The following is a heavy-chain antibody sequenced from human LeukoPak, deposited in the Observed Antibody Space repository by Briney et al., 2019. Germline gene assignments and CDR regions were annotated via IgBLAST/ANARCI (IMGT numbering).Heavy chain of an antibody. Sequence: GGSLRLSCAASVFTFSRYGMHCVRQAPGKGLEWVAVISYDGSNKYYADSVKGRFTISRDNSKNTLYLQMNSLRAEDTAVYYCAKDAVRYCSGGSCYFDYWGQGTLVTVSS. CDR3: AKDAVRYCSGGSCYFDY. CDR2: ISYDGSNK. J-gene: IGHJ4*02. V-gene: IGHV3-30*18. CDR1: VFTFSRYG. D-gene: IGHD2-15*01.